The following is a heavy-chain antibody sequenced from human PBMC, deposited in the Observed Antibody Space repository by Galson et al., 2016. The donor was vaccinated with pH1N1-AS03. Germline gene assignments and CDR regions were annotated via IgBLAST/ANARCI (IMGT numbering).Heavy chain of an antibody. CDR1: GFIFSNLW. D-gene: IGHD3-16*01. CDR2: IKSTAHGETT. CDR3: TTDVPMSGGALDA. J-gene: IGHJ5*02. Sequence: SLRLSCAASGFIFSNLWLMRVRQSPGKGPEWVGRIKSTAHGETTDYAAPGKGRFTISRDDSKNTVYLQMNSLKTEDTALYYCTTDVPMSGGALDAWGQGTPVTVSS. V-gene: IGHV3-15*01.